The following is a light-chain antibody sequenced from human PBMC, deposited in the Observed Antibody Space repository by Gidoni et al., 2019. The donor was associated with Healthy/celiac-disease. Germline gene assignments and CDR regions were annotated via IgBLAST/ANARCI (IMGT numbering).Light chain of an antibody. Sequence: SSELTQDPAVSVALGQTVRITCQGDSLRSYYASWYKQKPGQAPVLVIYGKNNRPTGIPDRFSGSSSGNTASLTITGAQAEDEADYSCNSRDSSGNHVVFGGGTKLTVL. CDR2: GKN. CDR1: SLRSYY. CDR3: NSRDSSGNHVV. J-gene: IGLJ2*01. V-gene: IGLV3-19*01.